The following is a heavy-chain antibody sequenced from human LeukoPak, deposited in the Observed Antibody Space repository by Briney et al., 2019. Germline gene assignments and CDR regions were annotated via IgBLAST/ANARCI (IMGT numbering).Heavy chain of an antibody. Sequence: PGGSLRLSCAASGFSVSSNYMTWVRQAPGKGLEWVSIIYSGGSTYYADSVKGRFTISRDNAKTSLYLQMNSLRAEDTAVYYCARVLSTVTTGDYWGQGTLVTVSS. D-gene: IGHD4-17*01. CDR1: GFSVSSNY. V-gene: IGHV3-53*01. CDR3: ARVLSTVTTGDY. J-gene: IGHJ4*02. CDR2: IYSGGST.